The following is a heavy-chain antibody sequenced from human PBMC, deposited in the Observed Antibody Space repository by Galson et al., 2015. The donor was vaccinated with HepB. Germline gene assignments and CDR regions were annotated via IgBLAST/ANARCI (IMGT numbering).Heavy chain of an antibody. CDR2: IYYSGST. V-gene: IGHV4-39*01. D-gene: IGHD4-17*01. Sequence: LSLTCTVSGGSISSSNYYWGWIRQPPGKGLEWIGSIYYSGSTYYNPSLKSRVIVSIDTSKNQFSLKLTSVTAADTAVYYCARRPRSTVTVDYWGQGTLVTVSS. CDR3: ARRPRSTVTVDY. CDR1: GGSISSSNYY. J-gene: IGHJ4*02.